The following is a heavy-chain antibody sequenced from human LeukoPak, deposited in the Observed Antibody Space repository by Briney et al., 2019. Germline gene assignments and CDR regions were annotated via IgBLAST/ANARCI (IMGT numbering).Heavy chain of an antibody. CDR2: IYSGGST. V-gene: IGHV3-53*01. CDR3: ARGITVTTPGGY. J-gene: IGHJ4*02. Sequence: PGGSLRLSCAASGFTVSSNYMSWVRQAPGKGLEWVSVIYSGGSTYYTDSVKGRFTISRDNSKNTLYLQMNSLRAEDTAVYYCARGITVTTPGGYWGQGTLVTVSS. CDR1: GFTVSSNY. D-gene: IGHD4-17*01.